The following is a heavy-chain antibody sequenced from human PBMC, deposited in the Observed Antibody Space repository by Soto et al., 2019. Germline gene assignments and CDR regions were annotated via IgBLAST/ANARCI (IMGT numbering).Heavy chain of an antibody. Sequence: EVQLVESGGGLVQSGRSLRLSCAASGFTFSNYWMYWVRQAPGKGLVWVSRVNNHRTDTTHADSVKGRFTISRDNAENTLYPQMHSLRANDTAVYYCARGGLKHALDDLCQGATVT. CDR3: ARGGLKHALDD. J-gene: IGHJ6*02. D-gene: IGHD2-21*01. CDR1: GFTFSNYW. CDR2: VNNHRTDT. V-gene: IGHV3-74*03.